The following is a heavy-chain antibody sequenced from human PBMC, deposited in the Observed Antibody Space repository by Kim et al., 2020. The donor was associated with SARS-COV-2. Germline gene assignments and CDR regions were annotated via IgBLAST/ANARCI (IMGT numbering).Heavy chain of an antibody. J-gene: IGHJ4*02. CDR3: TTDETYYYGSGSYGY. Sequence: APVKGRFTISRDDSKNTLYLQMNSLKTEDTAVYYCTTDETYYYGSGSYGYWGQGTLVTVSS. V-gene: IGHV3-15*01. D-gene: IGHD3-10*01.